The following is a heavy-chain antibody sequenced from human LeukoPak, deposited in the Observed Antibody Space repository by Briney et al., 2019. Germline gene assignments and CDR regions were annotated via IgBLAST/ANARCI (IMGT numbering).Heavy chain of an antibody. Sequence: GGSLRLSCAASGFTFSSYAMHWVRQAPGKGLEYVSATSSNGGSTYYANSVKGRFTISRDNSKNTLYLQMGSLRAEDMAVYYCARWAGSTSCYTGWGQGTLVTVSS. D-gene: IGHD2-2*02. V-gene: IGHV3-64*01. J-gene: IGHJ4*02. CDR2: TSSNGGST. CDR1: GFTFSSYA. CDR3: ARWAGSTSCYTG.